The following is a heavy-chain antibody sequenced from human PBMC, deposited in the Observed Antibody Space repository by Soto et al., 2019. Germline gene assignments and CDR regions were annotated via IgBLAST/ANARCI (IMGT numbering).Heavy chain of an antibody. CDR2: IYYSGST. V-gene: IGHV4-59*12. J-gene: IGHJ4*02. Sequence: QVQLQESGPGLVKPSETLSLTCIVSGGSISSYYWSWIRQPPGKGLEWIGYIYYSGSTNYNPSLRSLVTISVDTYKSPFSLKLSAVTDADTAVYDCAIEGKHFDCLLQFDYCGQGTLVTVS. D-gene: IGHD3-9*01. CDR3: AIEGKHFDCLLQFDY. CDR1: GGSISSYY.